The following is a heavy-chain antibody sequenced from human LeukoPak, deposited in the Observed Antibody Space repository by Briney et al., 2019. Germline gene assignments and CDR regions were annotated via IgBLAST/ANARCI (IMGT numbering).Heavy chain of an antibody. CDR3: TRWSQRVSWLDY. CDR2: IRSKAYGGTT. V-gene: IGHV3-49*03. Sequence: GGSLRLSCTASGFTFGDYAMSWFRQAPGKGLEWVGFIRSKAYGGTTEYAASAKGRFTISRDDSKSIAYLQMNSLKTEDTAVYYCTRWSQRVSWLDYWGQGTLVTVSS. D-gene: IGHD6-13*01. J-gene: IGHJ4*02. CDR1: GFTFGDYA.